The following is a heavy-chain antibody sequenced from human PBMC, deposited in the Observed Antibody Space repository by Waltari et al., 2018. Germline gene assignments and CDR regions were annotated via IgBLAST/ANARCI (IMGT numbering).Heavy chain of an antibody. D-gene: IGHD5-12*01. CDR2: LSYSGAT. V-gene: IGHV4-39*01. CDR1: DVSISSNRHY. CDR3: ATYIGASIGTAAFDV. Sequence: HLQLQESGPGLLKPSETLSLTCSGSDVSISSNRHYWVWISQPPGRGLEWIGTLSYSGATYSSASLKSRVTISGDTSRNQLSLILGSVTAADTAVYYGATYIGASIGTAAFDVWGQGTMVTVSA. J-gene: IGHJ3*01.